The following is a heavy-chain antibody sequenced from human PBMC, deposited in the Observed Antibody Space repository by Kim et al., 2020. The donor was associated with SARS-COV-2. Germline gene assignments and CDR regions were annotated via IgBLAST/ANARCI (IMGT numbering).Heavy chain of an antibody. CDR2: INTNTGNP. Sequence: ASVKVSCKASGYTFTSYAMNWVRQAPGQGLEWMGWINTNTGNPAYAQGFTGRFVFSLDTSVSTAYLQISSLKAEDTAVYYCATVPAYFDFWSGYPLFDYWGQGTLVTVSS. CDR1: GYTFTSYA. CDR3: ATVPAYFDFWSGYPLFDY. D-gene: IGHD3-3*01. J-gene: IGHJ4*02. V-gene: IGHV7-4-1*02.